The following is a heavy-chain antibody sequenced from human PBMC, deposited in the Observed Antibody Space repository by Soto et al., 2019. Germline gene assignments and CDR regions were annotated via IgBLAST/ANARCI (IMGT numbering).Heavy chain of an antibody. D-gene: IGHD3-9*01. Sequence: PGGSLRLSCAASGFTFSSYEMNWVRQAPGKGLEWVSYISSSGSTIYYADSVKGRFTISRDNAKNSLYLQMNSLRAEDTAVYYCASIIGELRYFDWLPFDYWGQGTLVTVSS. CDR3: ASIIGELRYFDWLPFDY. V-gene: IGHV3-48*03. CDR2: ISSSGSTI. CDR1: GFTFSSYE. J-gene: IGHJ4*02.